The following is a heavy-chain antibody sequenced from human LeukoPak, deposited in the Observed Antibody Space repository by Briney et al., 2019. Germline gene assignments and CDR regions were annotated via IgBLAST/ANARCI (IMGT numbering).Heavy chain of an antibody. Sequence: PSETLSLTCTVSGGSLRSDNYXXXXXXXPXXXXXXWIGRVNTSGRTKYNPSLKSXVTISADXXXXQXSLNLTSVTAADTAVYFCARGLFGYGPQYYYYLDVWGKGTTVSVSS. V-gene: IGHV4-61*02. J-gene: IGHJ6*03. D-gene: IGHD3-16*01. CDR1: GGSLRSDNYX. CDR3: ARGLFGYGPQYYYYLDV. CDR2: VNTSGRT.